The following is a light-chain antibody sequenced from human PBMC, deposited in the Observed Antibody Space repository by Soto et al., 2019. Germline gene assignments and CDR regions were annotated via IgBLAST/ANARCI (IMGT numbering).Light chain of an antibody. V-gene: IGLV2-14*01. Sequence: QSALTQPASVSGSPGQSITISCTGTITDVGSYNYVSWYQQHPGKAPKLMIYEVSNRPSGVSDCFSGSKSGNTASLTISGLQAEDEADYYCSSYTTSSTLNVVFGGGTKVTVL. CDR1: ITDVGSYNY. CDR3: SSYTTSSTLNVV. J-gene: IGLJ2*01. CDR2: EVS.